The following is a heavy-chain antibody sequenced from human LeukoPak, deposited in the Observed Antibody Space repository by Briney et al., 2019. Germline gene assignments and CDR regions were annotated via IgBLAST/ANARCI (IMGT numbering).Heavy chain of an antibody. CDR2: ISYDGSNK. V-gene: IGHV3-30*04. Sequence: GGSLRLSCAASGFTFSSYAMHWVRQAPGKGLEWVAVISYDGSNKYYADSVKGRFTISRDNSKNTLYLQMNSLRAEDTAAYYCARDIGAFDPWGQGTLVTVSS. CDR3: ARDIGAFDP. D-gene: IGHD1-26*01. CDR1: GFTFSSYA. J-gene: IGHJ5*02.